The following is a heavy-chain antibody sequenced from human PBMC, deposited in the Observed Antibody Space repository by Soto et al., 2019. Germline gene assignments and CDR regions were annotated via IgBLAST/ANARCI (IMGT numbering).Heavy chain of an antibody. D-gene: IGHD2-2*01. Sequence: QVQLVEAGGGVVQPGRSLRLSCAASGFTFRSFGMHWVRQAAGKGLEWVAVIWHDGSNKYYADSVKGRFTISRDNSKNTLYLQMNRLRAEDTAVYYCARDQVDPWYFDLWGRGTLVTVSS. CDR3: ARDQVDPWYFDL. CDR1: GFTFRSFG. CDR2: IWHDGSNK. J-gene: IGHJ2*01. V-gene: IGHV3-33*01.